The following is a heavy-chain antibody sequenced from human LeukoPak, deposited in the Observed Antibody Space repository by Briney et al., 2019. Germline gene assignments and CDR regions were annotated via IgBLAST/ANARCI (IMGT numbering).Heavy chain of an antibody. CDR1: GFTFSDSA. CDR3: TTYTF. J-gene: IGHJ4*02. D-gene: IGHD3-16*01. Sequence: GGSLRLSCAASGFTFSDSAIHWVRQASGKGLEWVGRIRTKTNSYATSYAASVKGRFTISRDDSRNTAYLQMDSLKTEDTAVYYCTTYTFWGQGTLVTVSS. V-gene: IGHV3-73*01. CDR2: IRTKTNSYAT.